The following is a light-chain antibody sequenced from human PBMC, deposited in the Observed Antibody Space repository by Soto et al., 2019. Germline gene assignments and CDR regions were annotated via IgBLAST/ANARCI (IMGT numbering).Light chain of an antibody. J-gene: IGKJ1*01. CDR3: QQRSTTWT. V-gene: IGKV3-11*01. CDR1: QSVSSY. CDR2: DAS. Sequence: EIVLTQSPATLSLSPGERATLSCRASQSVSSYLAWYQQKPGQAPRLLIYDASNRATGIPARFSGSRSGTDFTLTISSLEPEDFAVYYCQQRSTTWTFGQGTKVEIK.